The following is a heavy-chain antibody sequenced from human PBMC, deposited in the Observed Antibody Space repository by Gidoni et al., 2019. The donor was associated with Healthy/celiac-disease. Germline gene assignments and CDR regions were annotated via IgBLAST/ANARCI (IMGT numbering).Heavy chain of an antibody. J-gene: IGHJ4*02. Sequence: QVPLVQSGAEVKKPGSSVKVSCKASGGPFSSYALSWVRQAPGQGLEWMGGIIPIFGTANDAQKFQGRVTITADKSTSTAYMELSSLRSEDTAVYYCARGVLRFLEWLSYYYYFDYWGQGTLVTVSS. CDR2: IIPIFGTA. CDR3: ARGVLRFLEWLSYYYYFDY. CDR1: GGPFSSYA. V-gene: IGHV1-69*06. D-gene: IGHD3-3*01.